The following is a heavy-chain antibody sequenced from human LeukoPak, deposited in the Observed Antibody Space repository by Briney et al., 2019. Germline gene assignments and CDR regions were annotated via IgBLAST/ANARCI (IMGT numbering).Heavy chain of an antibody. Sequence: SETLSLTCIVSRGSISGSYWSWLRQPPGKGLEWIGYIHYSGTTRYNPSLESRTSISVDMSKNQFSLRLSSVTAADTATYYCAKQKLDSGSGHYYFDYWGQGTLVTVSS. D-gene: IGHD2-15*01. CDR2: IHYSGTT. CDR3: AKQKLDSGSGHYYFDY. J-gene: IGHJ4*02. V-gene: IGHV4-59*01. CDR1: RGSISGSY.